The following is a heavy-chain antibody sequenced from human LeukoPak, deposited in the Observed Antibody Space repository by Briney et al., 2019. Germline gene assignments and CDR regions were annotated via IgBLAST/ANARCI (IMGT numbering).Heavy chain of an antibody. CDR2: INPNSGGT. CDR1: GYTFTGYY. V-gene: IGHV1-2*02. Sequence: AAVKVSCKASGYTFTGYYMHWVRQAPGQGLEWMGWINPNSGGTNYAQKFQGRVTMTRDTSISTAYMELSRLRSEDTAVYYCARDDGSGSYYNDYWGQGTLVAVSS. J-gene: IGHJ4*02. CDR3: ARDDGSGSYYNDY. D-gene: IGHD3-10*01.